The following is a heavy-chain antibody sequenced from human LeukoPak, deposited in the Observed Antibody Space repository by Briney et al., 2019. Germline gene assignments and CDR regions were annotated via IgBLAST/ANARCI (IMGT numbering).Heavy chain of an antibody. CDR3: IRDFRSADL. CDR2: IYVDGRTT. Sequence: GGSLRLSCVASGFTFSNYWMHWVRQPPGKGLVWVSRIYVDGRTTNYADSVKGRFTISRDNAKNAVYLEMNSLSVEDTATYYCIRDFRSADLWGQGTLVTVTS. CDR1: GFTFSNYW. V-gene: IGHV3-74*01. J-gene: IGHJ5*02.